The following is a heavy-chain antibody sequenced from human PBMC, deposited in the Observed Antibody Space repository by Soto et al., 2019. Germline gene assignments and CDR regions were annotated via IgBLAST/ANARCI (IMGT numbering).Heavy chain of an antibody. CDR3: ARPAGYCSSTSCYGSVDI. Sequence: GESVKSSGKGSGYSLTSYWISWVRQMHGKGLEWMGRIDPSDSYTNYSPSFQGHVTISADKSISTAYLQWSSLKASDTAMYYCARPAGYCSSTSCYGSVDIWGQGTMVTVSS. CDR1: GYSLTSYW. V-gene: IGHV5-10-1*01. J-gene: IGHJ3*02. D-gene: IGHD2-2*01. CDR2: IDPSDSYT.